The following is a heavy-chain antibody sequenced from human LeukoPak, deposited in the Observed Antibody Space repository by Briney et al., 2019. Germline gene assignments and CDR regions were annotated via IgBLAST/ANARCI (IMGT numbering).Heavy chain of an antibody. D-gene: IGHD3-22*01. J-gene: IGHJ3*02. CDR3: ARVLYYYDSSGSGGAFDI. V-gene: IGHV4-30-2*01. Sequence: PSETLSLTCAVSGGSISSGGYSWSWIRQPPGKGLEWIGYIYHSGSTYYNPSLKSRVTISVDRSKNQFSLKLSSVTAADTAVYYCARVLYYYDSSGSGGAFDIWGQGTMVTVSS. CDR2: IYHSGST. CDR1: GGSISSGGYS.